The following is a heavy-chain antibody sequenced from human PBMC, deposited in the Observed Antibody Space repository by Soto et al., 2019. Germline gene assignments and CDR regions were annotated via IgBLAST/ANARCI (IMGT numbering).Heavy chain of an antibody. Sequence: ELQLLESGGGSAQPGGSLRLSCEAAGFSFTSYAMSWVRQAPGRGLEWVSGISGSGGITHYAESVKGRFTISRDNSKNTFYLQMNSLRVEDTAVYYCAKGGAPGTWGQGTLVAVSS. CDR1: GFSFTSYA. V-gene: IGHV3-23*01. J-gene: IGHJ5*02. CDR3: AKGGAPGT. D-gene: IGHD3-10*01. CDR2: ISGSGGIT.